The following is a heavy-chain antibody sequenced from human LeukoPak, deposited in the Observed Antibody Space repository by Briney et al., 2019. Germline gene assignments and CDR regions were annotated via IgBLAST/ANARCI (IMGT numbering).Heavy chain of an antibody. D-gene: IGHD3-3*01. CDR2: INPSGGRT. J-gene: IGHJ4*02. CDR3: ARGSRFLDY. Sequence: ASVKVSCKASGYTFTSDYIHWVRQAPGRGLEWLGIINPSGGRTTYGQNFQGRVTMTRDTSTSTVYMELSSLRSEDTAVHYCARGSRFLDYWGQGTLVTVSS. V-gene: IGHV1-46*01. CDR1: GYTFTSDY.